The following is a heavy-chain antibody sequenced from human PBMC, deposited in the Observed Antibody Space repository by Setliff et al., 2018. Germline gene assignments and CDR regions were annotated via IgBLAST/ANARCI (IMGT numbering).Heavy chain of an antibody. Sequence: KTSETLSLTCTVSGGSISSGSYYWSWIRQPAGKGLEWIGRIYTSGSTNYNPSLKSRVTISVDTSKSQFSLKLSSVTAADTAVYYCARAFTYYNFWSGYGYGMDVWGQGTTVTVSS. J-gene: IGHJ6*02. D-gene: IGHD3-3*01. CDR3: ARAFTYYNFWSGYGYGMDV. CDR2: IYTSGST. V-gene: IGHV4-61*02. CDR1: GGSISSGSYY.